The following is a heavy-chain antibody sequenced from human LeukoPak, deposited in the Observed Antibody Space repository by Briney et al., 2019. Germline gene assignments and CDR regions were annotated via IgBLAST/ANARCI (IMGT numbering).Heavy chain of an antibody. J-gene: IGHJ4*02. Sequence: GGSLRLSCAVSGFTFSSYWMHWVRQAPGKGLVWVSRINSDGSTTKYADSVKGRFTISRDNAKNSLYLQMNSLRAEDTALYYCAREYYYDSTFFDYWGQGTLVTVSS. D-gene: IGHD3-22*01. CDR3: AREYYYDSTFFDY. CDR2: INSDGSTT. CDR1: GFTFSSYW. V-gene: IGHV3-74*01.